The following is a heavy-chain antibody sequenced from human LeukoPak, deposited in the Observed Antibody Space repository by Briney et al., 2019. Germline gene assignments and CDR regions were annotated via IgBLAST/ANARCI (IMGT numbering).Heavy chain of an antibody. J-gene: IGHJ3*02. CDR3: ARQYRSSWLGAFFI. CDR1: GYTFTVYY. V-gene: IGHV1-2*02. D-gene: IGHD6-13*01. CDR2: INSNRVGT. Sequence: AAVKVSCKASGYTFTVYYMHWARHAPGQGLEWMGWINSNRVGTNYAQKFQGRVTMPRDTSISTAYIEVSTLSSDHTGVSFLARQYRSSWLGAFFIWGEGTKVTHSS.